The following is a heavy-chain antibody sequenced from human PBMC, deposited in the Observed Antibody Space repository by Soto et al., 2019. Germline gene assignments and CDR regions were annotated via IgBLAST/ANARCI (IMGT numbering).Heavy chain of an antibody. Sequence: XVSLGLSCAASGFNFSNHWMHWVRQRPAEGLVWVSRITSDGKSKAYAESVKGRFAISRDNAKNTLYLQMNGLTAEDTAVYYCARESGDWPLNWFDPWGQATLVTVSS. CDR2: ITSDGKSK. J-gene: IGHJ5*02. V-gene: IGHV3-74*01. CDR3: ARESGDWPLNWFDP. CDR1: GFNFSNHW. D-gene: IGHD2-21*02.